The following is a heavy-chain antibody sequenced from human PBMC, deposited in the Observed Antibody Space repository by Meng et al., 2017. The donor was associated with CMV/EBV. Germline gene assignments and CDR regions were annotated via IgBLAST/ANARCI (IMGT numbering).Heavy chain of an antibody. Sequence: SSYSMNWVRQDPGKGLEWVSYISSSSSYIYYADSVKGRFTISRDNAKNSLYLQMNSLRAEDTAVYYCARDPSGCSGGSCYPALFDYWGQGTLVTVSS. J-gene: IGHJ4*02. CDR3: ARDPSGCSGGSCYPALFDY. V-gene: IGHV3-21*01. CDR2: ISSSSSYI. CDR1: SSYS. D-gene: IGHD2-15*01.